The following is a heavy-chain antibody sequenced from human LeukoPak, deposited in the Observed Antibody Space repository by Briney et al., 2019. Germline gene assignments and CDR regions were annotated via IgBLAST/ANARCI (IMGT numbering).Heavy chain of an antibody. D-gene: IGHD4-17*01. CDR3: ARSPHYGDPLGYYYYYYMDV. CDR1: GVTFSDYA. Sequence: ASVKVSCKASGVTFSDYALNWVRQAPGQGLEWMGVFIPILDTANSTQKFQGRLTITADKSTNTVYMELSSLRSEDTAVYYCARSPHYGDPLGYYYYYYMDVWGKGTTVTISS. CDR2: FIPILDTA. V-gene: IGHV1-69*10. J-gene: IGHJ6*03.